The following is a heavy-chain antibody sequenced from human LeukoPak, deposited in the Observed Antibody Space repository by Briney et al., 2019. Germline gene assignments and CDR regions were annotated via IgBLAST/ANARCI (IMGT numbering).Heavy chain of an antibody. CDR3: AKGGYYDSSGHYSYVIDY. D-gene: IGHD3-22*01. CDR1: GFTFSSYG. V-gene: IGHV3-30*18. CDR2: ISYDGSNK. Sequence: GGSLRLSCAASGFTFSSYGMHWVRQAPGKGLEWVAVISYDGSNKYYADSVKGRFTISRDNSKNTLYLQMNSLRAEDTAVYYCAKGGYYDSSGHYSYVIDYWGQGTLVTVSS. J-gene: IGHJ4*02.